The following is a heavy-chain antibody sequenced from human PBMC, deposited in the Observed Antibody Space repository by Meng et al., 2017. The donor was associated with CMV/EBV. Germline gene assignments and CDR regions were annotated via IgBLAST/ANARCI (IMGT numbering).Heavy chain of an antibody. V-gene: IGHV3-7*04. CDR2: IKQDGSEK. Sequence: SLKISCAASGFTFSSYWMSWVRQAPGKGLEWVANIKQDGSEKYYVDSVKGRFTISRDNAKNSLYLQMNSLRAEDTAVYYCARGAYSSSSSPLFFGYYYGMDVWGQGTTVTVSS. D-gene: IGHD6-6*01. CDR1: GFTFSSYW. J-gene: IGHJ6*02. CDR3: ARGAYSSSSSPLFFGYYYGMDV.